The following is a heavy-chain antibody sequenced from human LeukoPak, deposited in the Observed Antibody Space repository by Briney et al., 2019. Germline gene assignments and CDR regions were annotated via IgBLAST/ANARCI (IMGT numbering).Heavy chain of an antibody. J-gene: IGHJ4*02. Sequence: ASVKVSCXASGYTFTSYYMHWVRQALGQGLEWMGIINPSGGSTSYAQKFQGRVTMTRDTSTSTVYMELSSLRSEDTAVYYCARDSKARNYYDSSGGPYYFDYWGQGTLVTVSS. CDR2: INPSGGST. D-gene: IGHD3-22*01. CDR3: ARDSKARNYYDSSGGPYYFDY. CDR1: GYTFTSYY. V-gene: IGHV1-46*01.